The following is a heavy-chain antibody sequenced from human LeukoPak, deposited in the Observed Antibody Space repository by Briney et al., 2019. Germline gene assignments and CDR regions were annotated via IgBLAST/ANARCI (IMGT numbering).Heavy chain of an antibody. CDR2: IYYSGST. V-gene: IGHV4-59*01. J-gene: IGHJ5*02. CDR3: ARDRGYCSGGSCYRWFDP. CDR1: GGSISSDC. Sequence: SETLSLTCTVSGGSISSDCWSWIRQPPGKGLEWIGYIYYSGSTNYNPSLKSRVTISVDTSKNQFSLKLSSVTAANTAVYYCARDRGYCSGGSCYRWFDPWGQGTLVTVSS. D-gene: IGHD2-15*01.